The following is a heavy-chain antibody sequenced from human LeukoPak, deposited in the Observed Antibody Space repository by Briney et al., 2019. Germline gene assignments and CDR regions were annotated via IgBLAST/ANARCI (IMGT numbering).Heavy chain of an antibody. V-gene: IGHV4-59*01. CDR3: ARGGDYGDLRYFDY. J-gene: IGHJ4*02. D-gene: IGHD4-17*01. Sequence: SETLSLTCTVSGGSINNYYWSWIRQPPGKGLEWIGYIYYRGSTNYNPSLKSRVTFSVDTSKNQFSLKLNSVTAADTAVYYCARGGDYGDLRYFDYWGQGTLITVSS. CDR1: GGSINNYY. CDR2: IYYRGST.